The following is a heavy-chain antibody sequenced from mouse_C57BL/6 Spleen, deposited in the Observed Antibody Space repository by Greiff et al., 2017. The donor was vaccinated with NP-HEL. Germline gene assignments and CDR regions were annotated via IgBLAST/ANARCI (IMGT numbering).Heavy chain of an antibody. CDR1: GYAFSSSW. J-gene: IGHJ3*01. V-gene: IGHV1-82*01. Sequence: VQLQQSGPELVKPGASVKISCKASGYAFSSSWMNWVKQRPGKGLEWIGRIYPGDGDTNYNGKFKGKATLTADKSSSTAYMQLSSLTSEDSAVYFCARDDSSGWFAYWGQGTLVTVSA. CDR2: IYPGDGDT. D-gene: IGHD3-2*02. CDR3: ARDDSSGWFAY.